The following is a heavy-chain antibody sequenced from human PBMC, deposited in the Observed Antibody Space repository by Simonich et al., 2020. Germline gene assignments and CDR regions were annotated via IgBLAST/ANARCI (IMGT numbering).Heavy chain of an antibody. CDR3: ARWIAVAGTGAYGMDV. CDR1: GFTFRSYS. V-gene: IGHV3-21*01. J-gene: IGHJ6*02. CDR2: ISSSSSYI. D-gene: IGHD6-19*01. Sequence: EVQLVESGGGLVKPGGSLRLSCAASGFTFRSYSMNWVRQAPGQGLEWVSSISSSSSYIYYADAVKGRFTISRDNAKNSRYLQMNSLRAEDTAVYYCARWIAVAGTGAYGMDVWGQGTTVTVSS.